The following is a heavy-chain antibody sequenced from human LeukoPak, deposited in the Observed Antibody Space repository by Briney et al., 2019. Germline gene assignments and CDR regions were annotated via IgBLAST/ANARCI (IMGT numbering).Heavy chain of an antibody. CDR3: ASNSFDYYGSGSYSVDY. Sequence: GSLRLSCAASGFTVSRNYMSWVRQAPGKGLEWIGEINHSGSTNYNPSLKSRVTISVDTSKNQFSLKLSSVTAADTAVYYCASNSFDYYGSGSYSVDYWGQGTLVTVSS. D-gene: IGHD3-10*01. J-gene: IGHJ4*02. CDR1: GFTVSRNY. V-gene: IGHV4-34*01. CDR2: INHSGST.